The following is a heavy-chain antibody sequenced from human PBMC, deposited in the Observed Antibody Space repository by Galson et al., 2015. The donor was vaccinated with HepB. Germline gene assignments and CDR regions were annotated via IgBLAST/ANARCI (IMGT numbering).Heavy chain of an antibody. CDR1: GYTFTRFG. CDR2: ISADNLNT. Sequence: SVKVSCKASGYTFTRFGISWVRQAPGQGLEWMGWISADNLNTRYAQKFQGRVTMTTDTSTSTAYMILWSLRSDDTAVYYCAAGQRYSSNWGQGTLVTVSS. J-gene: IGHJ4*02. D-gene: IGHD6-13*01. V-gene: IGHV1-18*01. CDR3: AAGQRYSSN.